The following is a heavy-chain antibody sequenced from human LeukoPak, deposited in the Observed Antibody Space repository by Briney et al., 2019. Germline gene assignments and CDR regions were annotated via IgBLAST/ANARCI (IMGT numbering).Heavy chain of an antibody. J-gene: IGHJ6*03. CDR3: ATGGNYFPMDV. CDR1: GFTFSSYW. CDR2: IN. V-gene: IGHV3-NL1*01. Sequence: GGSLRLSCVASGFTFSSYWMHWVRQDPRKGLVWVSRINYADSVRGRFTISRDNSKNTLYLQMNSLRAEDTAVYYCATGGNYFPMDVWGKGTTVTVSS.